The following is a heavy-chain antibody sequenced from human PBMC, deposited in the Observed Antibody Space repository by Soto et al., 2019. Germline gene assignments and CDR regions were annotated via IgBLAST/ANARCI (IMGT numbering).Heavy chain of an antibody. CDR2: ISLYSDGT. V-gene: IGHV1-18*01. J-gene: IGHJ4*02. CDR3: ARGGMGKSYWTLDS. Sequence: GASVKVSCKTSGYTFSNYGITWVRQAPGQPLEWLGWISLYSDGTNYAQKFQGRVSMTTDTSTTTAFLELRSLTSDDTAVYYCARGGMGKSYWTLDSWGQGTQVTVSS. CDR1: GYTFSNYG. D-gene: IGHD1-26*01.